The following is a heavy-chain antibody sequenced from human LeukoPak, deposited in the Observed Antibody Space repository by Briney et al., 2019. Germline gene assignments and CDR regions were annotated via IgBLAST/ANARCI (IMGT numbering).Heavy chain of an antibody. Sequence: ASVKVSCKASGYTFTNYNINWVRQATGQGLEWMGWMNPNSGNTGYAQKFQDRVTMTRNTSISTAYMELTRLTSEGTAVYYCARGDSGYFFYYGLDVWGQGTTVTVSS. CDR3: ARGDSGYFFYYGLDV. D-gene: IGHD3-10*01. CDR1: GYTFTNYN. J-gene: IGHJ6*02. V-gene: IGHV1-8*01. CDR2: MNPNSGNT.